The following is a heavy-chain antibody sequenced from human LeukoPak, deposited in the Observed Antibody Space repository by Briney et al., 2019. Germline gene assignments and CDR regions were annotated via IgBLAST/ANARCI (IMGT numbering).Heavy chain of an antibody. Sequence: SETLSLTCTVSGGSISSYYWSWIRQPAGKGLEWIGRIYTSGSTNYNPSLKSRVTMSVDTSKNQFSLKLSSVTAADTAVYCCARDLRGSDIVVVPAAPEVLNYYYYYYMDVWGKGTTVTVSS. D-gene: IGHD2-2*01. J-gene: IGHJ6*03. CDR3: ARDLRGSDIVVVPAAPEVLNYYYYYYMDV. V-gene: IGHV4-4*07. CDR1: GGSISSYY. CDR2: IYTSGST.